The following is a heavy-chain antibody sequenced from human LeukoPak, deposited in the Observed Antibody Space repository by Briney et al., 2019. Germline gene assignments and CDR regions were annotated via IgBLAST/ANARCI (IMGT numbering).Heavy chain of an antibody. CDR2: ISGSGGST. D-gene: IGHD3-3*01. J-gene: IGHJ6*03. CDR1: GFTFSSYA. Sequence: GGSLRLSCAASGFTFSSYAMSWVRQAPGKGLEWVSAISGSGGSTYYADSVKGRFTISRHNSKNTLYLQMNSLRAEDPAVYYCAKEGVFGVVILYYYMDVWGTGTTVTVSS. CDR3: AKEGVFGVVILYYYMDV. V-gene: IGHV3-23*01.